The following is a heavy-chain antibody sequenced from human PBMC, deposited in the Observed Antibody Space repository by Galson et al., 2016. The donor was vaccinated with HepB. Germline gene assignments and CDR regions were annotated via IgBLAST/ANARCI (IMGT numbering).Heavy chain of an antibody. CDR1: GFTLKNYN. J-gene: IGHJ6*02. Sequence: SLRLSCAASGFTLKNYNMNWVRQAPGKGLEWVSYISSSSDTIYYADSVKGRFTISRDNAKNSLYLRMNTLRDEDTAVYYCARDFSRLDYWSFGQKYYYSGMDVWGQGTTVTVSS. D-gene: IGHD3-3*01. CDR3: ARDFSRLDYWSFGQKYYYSGMDV. CDR2: ISSSSDTI. V-gene: IGHV3-48*02.